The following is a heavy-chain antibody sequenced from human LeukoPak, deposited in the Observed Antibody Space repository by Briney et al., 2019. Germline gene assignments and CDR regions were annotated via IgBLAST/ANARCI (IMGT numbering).Heavy chain of an antibody. J-gene: IGHJ5*02. CDR3: ARDQLWFGELLYGATNNWFDP. Sequence: GGSLRLSCAASGFTFSSYSMDWVRQAPGKGLEWVSSTSSSSSYIYYADSVKGRFTISRDNAKNSLYLQMNSLRAEDTAVYYCARDQLWFGELLYGATNNWFDPWGQGTLVAVSS. D-gene: IGHD3-10*01. CDR1: GFTFSSYS. V-gene: IGHV3-21*01. CDR2: TSSSSSYI.